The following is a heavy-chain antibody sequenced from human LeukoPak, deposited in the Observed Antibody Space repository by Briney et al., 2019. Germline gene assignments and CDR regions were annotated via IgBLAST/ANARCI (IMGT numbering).Heavy chain of an antibody. CDR3: AKARGVVLYYYYYMDV. J-gene: IGHJ6*03. Sequence: GGSLRLSCAASGFTFRSYAMSWVRQAPGKGLEWVSAISGSGGSTYYADSVKGRFTISRDNSKNTLYLQMNSLRAEDTAVYYCAKARGVVLYYYYYMDVWGKGTTVTVSS. V-gene: IGHV3-23*01. D-gene: IGHD3-10*01. CDR2: ISGSGGST. CDR1: GFTFRSYA.